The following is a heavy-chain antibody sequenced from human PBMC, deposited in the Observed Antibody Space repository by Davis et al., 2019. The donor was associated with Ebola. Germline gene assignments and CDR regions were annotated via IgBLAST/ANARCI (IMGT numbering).Heavy chain of an antibody. Sequence: SETLSLTCAVSGGSTSSGGYSWSWIRQPPGKGLEWIGYMYYSGSTNYNPSLESRVTISVDTSNNQFSLTLMSVTAADTAVYYCARGARYISGWFDYWGQGTLVTVSS. D-gene: IGHD6-19*01. J-gene: IGHJ5*01. V-gene: IGHV4-30-4*07. CDR1: GGSTSSGGYS. CDR3: ARGARYISGWFDY. CDR2: MYYSGST.